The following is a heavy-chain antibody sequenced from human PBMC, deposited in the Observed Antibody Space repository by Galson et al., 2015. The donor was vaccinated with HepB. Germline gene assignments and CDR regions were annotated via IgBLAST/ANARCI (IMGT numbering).Heavy chain of an antibody. CDR3: AKGTGSSGYNYVTYGMDV. CDR1: GFTFSSYA. CDR2: ISGSGGST. J-gene: IGHJ6*02. D-gene: IGHD3-22*01. V-gene: IGHV3-23*01. Sequence: SLRLSCAASGFTFSSYAMSWVRQAPGKGLEWVSAISGSGGSTYYADSVKGRFTISRDNSKNALYLQMNSLRAEDTAIYYCAKGTGSSGYNYVTYGMDVWGQGTTVTVSS.